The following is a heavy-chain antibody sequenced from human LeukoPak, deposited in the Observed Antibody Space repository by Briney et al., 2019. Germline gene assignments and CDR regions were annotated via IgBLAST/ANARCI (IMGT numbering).Heavy chain of an antibody. CDR1: GDSLSSNSVT. Sequence: ETLSLTCAISGDSLSSNSVTWNWIRQSPSRGLEWLGRTYYRSTWYNDYAVSVRGRITVNPDTSKNQFSLHLNSVTPEDTAVYYCARRLTQYDCFDPWGQGILVTVSS. CDR3: ARRLTQYDCFDP. CDR2: TYYRSTWYN. J-gene: IGHJ5*02. V-gene: IGHV6-1*01. D-gene: IGHD2-2*01.